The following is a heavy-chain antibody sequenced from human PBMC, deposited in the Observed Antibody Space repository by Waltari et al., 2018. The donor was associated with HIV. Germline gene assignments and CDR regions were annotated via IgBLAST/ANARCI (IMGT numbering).Heavy chain of an antibody. D-gene: IGHD5-12*01. J-gene: IGHJ4*02. V-gene: IGHV1-69*01. CDR1: GGILSNYS. CDR3: ARAAGQWLQPFDY. Sequence: QVQLVPSGAEVKEPGSSVRVSCKASGGILSNYSVNWVRPAPGKGLEWMGGIIPRQPSANYAVKVMGRLTVTADEPTTTGFMQWNSLTFDDTAVYYCARAAGQWLQPFDYWGQGSLVTVSS. CDR2: IIPRQPSA.